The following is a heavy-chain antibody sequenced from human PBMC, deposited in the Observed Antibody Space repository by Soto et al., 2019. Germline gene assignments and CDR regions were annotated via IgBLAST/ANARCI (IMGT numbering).Heavy chain of an antibody. D-gene: IGHD6-13*01. CDR2: INTYNGKT. CDR1: GYTFNSYG. CDR3: ARERDTAAANH. Sequence: QVQLVQSGAEVKRPGASVKVSCKTSGYTFNSYGISWVRQAPGQGLEWMGWINTYNGKTNYAQKLQGRVTMTTDTSTSTACMELRSLRSDDTAVYYCARERDTAAANHWGQGTLVTVSS. V-gene: IGHV1-18*01. J-gene: IGHJ4*02.